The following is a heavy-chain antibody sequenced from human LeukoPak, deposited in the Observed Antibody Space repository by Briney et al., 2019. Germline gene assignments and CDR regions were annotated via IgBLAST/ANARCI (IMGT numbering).Heavy chain of an antibody. J-gene: IGHJ5*02. V-gene: IGHV1-69*04. CDR2: IIPILGIA. Sequence: SVKVSCKASGGTFSSYAISWVRQAPGQGLEWMGRIIPILGIANYAQKFQGRVTITADKSTSTAYMELSSLRSEDTAVCYCARFSRQLVPWFDPWGQGTLVTVSS. CDR1: GGTFSSYA. D-gene: IGHD6-13*01. CDR3: ARFSRQLVPWFDP.